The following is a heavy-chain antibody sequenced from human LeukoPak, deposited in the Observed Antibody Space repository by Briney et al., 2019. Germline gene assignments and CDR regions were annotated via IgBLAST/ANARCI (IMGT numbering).Heavy chain of an antibody. CDR3: ARIWDTAMFQYYFDY. J-gene: IGHJ4*02. CDR2: IYYSGST. D-gene: IGHD5-18*01. CDR1: GGSISSYY. V-gene: IGHV4-59*01. Sequence: SETLSLTCTVSGGSISSYYWSWIRQPPGKGLEWIGYIYYSGSTNCNPSLKSRVTISVDTSKNQFSLKLSSVTAADTAVYYCARIWDTAMFQYYFDYWGQGTLVTVSS.